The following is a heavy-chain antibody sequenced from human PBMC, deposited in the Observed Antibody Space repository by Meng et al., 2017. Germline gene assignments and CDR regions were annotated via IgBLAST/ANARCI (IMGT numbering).Heavy chain of an antibody. V-gene: IGHV1-2*02. D-gene: IGHD3-10*01. CDR2: INPNSGGT. J-gene: IGHJ6*02. Sequence: ASVKVSCKASGYTFTGYYMHWVRQAPGQGLEWMGWINPNSGGTNYAQKFQGRVTITADKSTSTAYMELSSLRSEDTAVYYCARGKQRQSNLITMARGADRDYYYGMDVWGQGTTVTVSS. CDR3: ARGKQRQSNLITMARGADRDYYYGMDV. CDR1: GYTFTGYY.